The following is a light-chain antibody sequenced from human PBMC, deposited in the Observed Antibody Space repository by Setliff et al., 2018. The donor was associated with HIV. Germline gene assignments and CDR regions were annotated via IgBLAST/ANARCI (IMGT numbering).Light chain of an antibody. V-gene: IGLV2-23*01. Sequence: QSALTQPASVSGSPGQSITISCTGTSSDIGRYNLVSWYQQYPGKAPKLMIYQATKRPSGVSNRFSGSKSGNTASLTISGLLAEDEADYYCCSYAGSSTPSWVFGGGTKVTVL. J-gene: IGLJ3*02. CDR1: SSDIGRYNL. CDR2: QAT. CDR3: CSYAGSSTPSWV.